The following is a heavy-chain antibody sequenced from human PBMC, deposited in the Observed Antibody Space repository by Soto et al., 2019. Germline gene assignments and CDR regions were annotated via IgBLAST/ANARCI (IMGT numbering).Heavy chain of an antibody. CDR3: ARGRYDILTGYYNYYYGMDV. CDR1: GYTFTSYG. Sequence: QVQLVQSGAEVKKPGASVKVSCKASGYTFTSYGISWVRQAPGQGLEWMGWISAYNGNTNYAQKPQGRVTMTTDTSTRTAYMELRSLRSDDTAVYYCARGRYDILTGYYNYYYGMDVWGQGTTVTVSS. V-gene: IGHV1-18*01. D-gene: IGHD3-9*01. J-gene: IGHJ6*02. CDR2: ISAYNGNT.